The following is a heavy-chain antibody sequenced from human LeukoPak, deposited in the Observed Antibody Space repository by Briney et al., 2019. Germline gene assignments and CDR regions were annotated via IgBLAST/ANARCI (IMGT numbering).Heavy chain of an antibody. Sequence: SETLSLTCTVSGGSISSYYWSWIRLPPGKGLEWIGYVYYSGSTNYNPSLKSRVTISVDTSKNQFSLKLSSVTAADTAVYYCARAEVLPDFYDTSGGFDYWGQGTLVTVSS. V-gene: IGHV4-59*01. J-gene: IGHJ4*02. D-gene: IGHD3-22*01. CDR1: GGSISSYY. CDR2: VYYSGST. CDR3: ARAEVLPDFYDTSGGFDY.